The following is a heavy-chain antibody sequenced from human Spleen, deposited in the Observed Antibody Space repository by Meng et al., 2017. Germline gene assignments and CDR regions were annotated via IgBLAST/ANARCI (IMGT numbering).Heavy chain of an antibody. Sequence: QCGSWVENPGASLRASCKSSGGAFRNYAISWVRQAPGQGLGWMGGIIPIFGTANDAPNFQGSVTITTAASTSTAYMELSSLRSDDTAVYYCARDEGREYWYNWFDPWGQGTLVTASS. J-gene: IGHJ5*02. D-gene: IGHD2-8*02. CDR3: ARDEGREYWYNWFDP. V-gene: IGHV1-69*05. CDR1: GGAFRNYA. CDR2: IIPIFGTA.